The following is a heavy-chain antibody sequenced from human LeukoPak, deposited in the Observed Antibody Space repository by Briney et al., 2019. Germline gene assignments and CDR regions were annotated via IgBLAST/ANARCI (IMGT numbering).Heavy chain of an antibody. J-gene: IGHJ5*02. CDR2: ISAYNGNT. D-gene: IGHD2-2*01. Sequence: GASVRVSCKASGYTFTSYGISWVRQAPGQGLERMGWISAYNGNTNYAQKLQGRVTMTTDTSTSTAYMELRSLRSDDSAVYYCARDLLMHCSSPSCYGRSWFVPWGQGTLVTVSS. V-gene: IGHV1-18*01. CDR3: ARDLLMHCSSPSCYGRSWFVP. CDR1: GYTFTSYG.